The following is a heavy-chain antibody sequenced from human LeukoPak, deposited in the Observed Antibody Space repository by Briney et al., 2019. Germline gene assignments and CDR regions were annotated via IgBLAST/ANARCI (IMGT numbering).Heavy chain of an antibody. J-gene: IGHJ4*02. CDR1: GYPFTSFY. Sequence: ASVKVSCKASGYPFTSFYMHWVRQAPGQGLEWMGIINPSGGSTSYAQKFQGRVTMTRDTSTNTVYMELSSLTSEDTAIYYCAISGYYCGILDYWGQGTLVTVSS. D-gene: IGHD3-22*01. CDR2: INPSGGST. CDR3: AISGYYCGILDY. V-gene: IGHV1-46*01.